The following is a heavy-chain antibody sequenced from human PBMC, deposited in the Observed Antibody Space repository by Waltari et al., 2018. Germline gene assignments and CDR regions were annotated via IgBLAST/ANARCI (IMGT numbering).Heavy chain of an antibody. CDR1: GYSISSGYY. Sequence: QVQLQESGPGLVKPSETLSLTCAASGYSISSGYYWGWIRQPPGKGVEWIGSIYHSGSTYYNPSLKSRVTISVDTSKNQFSLKLSSVTAADTAVYYCARKLDYGDYYYYYYMDVWGKGTTVTVSS. J-gene: IGHJ6*03. V-gene: IGHV4-38-2*01. CDR2: IYHSGST. D-gene: IGHD4-17*01. CDR3: ARKLDYGDYYYYYYMDV.